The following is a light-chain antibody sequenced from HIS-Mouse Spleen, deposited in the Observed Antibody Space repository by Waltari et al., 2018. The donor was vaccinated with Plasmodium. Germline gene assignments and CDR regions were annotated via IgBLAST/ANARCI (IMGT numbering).Light chain of an antibody. Sequence: DIVMTQSPDSLAVSLGARATINCKSSPSVLYSSNNKKYLAWYQQKPGQPPKLLIYWASTRESGVPDRFSGSGSGTDFTLTISSLQAEDVAVYYCQQYYSTPLTFGGGTKVEIK. CDR3: QQYYSTPLT. CDR2: WAS. J-gene: IGKJ4*01. V-gene: IGKV4-1*01. CDR1: PSVLYSSNNKKY.